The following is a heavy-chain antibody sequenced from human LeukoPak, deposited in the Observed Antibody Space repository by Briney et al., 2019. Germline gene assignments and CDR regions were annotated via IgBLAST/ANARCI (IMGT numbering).Heavy chain of an antibody. Sequence: GGSLRLSCAASGFTVSSHYMNWVRQAPGKGLEWVSLIYSGGTAYYADSVKGRFTLSRDNSENTVFLQMNSLRAEDTAVYYCARGDAYNSEGMGFENWFDPWGQGTLVTVSS. CDR1: GFTVSSHY. D-gene: IGHD5-24*01. CDR2: IYSGGTA. CDR3: ARGDAYNSEGMGFENWFDP. V-gene: IGHV3-66*01. J-gene: IGHJ5*02.